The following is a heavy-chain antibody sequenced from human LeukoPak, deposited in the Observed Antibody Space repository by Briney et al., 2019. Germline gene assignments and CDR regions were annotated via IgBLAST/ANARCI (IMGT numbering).Heavy chain of an antibody. CDR2: IYSGDSA. CDR1: GFTVSNNY. CDR3: AKDYCSGGSCSHFFEY. J-gene: IGHJ4*02. Sequence: GGSLRLSCAASGFTVSNNYMSWVRQAPGKGLEWVSLIYSGDSASYADSVKGRFTISRDNSKNTLYLQMNSLRAEDTAVYYCAKDYCSGGSCSHFFEYWGQGTLVTVSS. D-gene: IGHD2-15*01. V-gene: IGHV3-66*01.